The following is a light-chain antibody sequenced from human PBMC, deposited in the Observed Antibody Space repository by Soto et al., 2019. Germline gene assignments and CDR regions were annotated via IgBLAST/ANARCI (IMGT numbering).Light chain of an antibody. CDR3: SSHAGLINVV. V-gene: IGLV2-8*01. CDR1: SSDVGGYNY. CDR2: EVT. J-gene: IGLJ3*02. Sequence: QSVLTQPPSASGSPGQSVTISCTGTSSDVGGYNYVSWYQQHPGKAPKLMIYEVTKRPSGVPDRFSGSKSGNTASLTVSGLLAEDEADYYCSSHAGLINVVFGGGTQLTVL.